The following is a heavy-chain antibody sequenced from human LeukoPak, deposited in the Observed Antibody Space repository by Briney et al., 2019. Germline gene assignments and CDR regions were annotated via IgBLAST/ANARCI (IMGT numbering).Heavy chain of an antibody. J-gene: IGHJ4*02. CDR1: GFSFSGYG. CDR2: ISYDGSDK. V-gene: IGHV3-30*18. CDR3: AKVQGVAGPYDY. Sequence: PGRSLRLSCAASGFSFSGYGMHWVRQAPGKGLEWVAVISYDGSDKKYGDSVKGRFTISRDNSKNTLYLQMNSLRAEDTAVYYCAKVQGVAGPYDYWGQGTLVTVSS. D-gene: IGHD6-19*01.